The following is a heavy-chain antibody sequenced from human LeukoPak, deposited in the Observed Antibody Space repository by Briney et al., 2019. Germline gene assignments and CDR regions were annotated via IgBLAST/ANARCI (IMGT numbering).Heavy chain of an antibody. CDR3: ARVRWGYYDSSGHGAFDI. V-gene: IGHV1-2*02. CDR2: INPNSGGT. J-gene: IGHJ3*02. D-gene: IGHD3-22*01. CDR1: GYTFTGYY. Sequence: ASVKVSCKASGYTFTGYYMHWVRQAPGQGLEWMGWINPNSGGTNYAQKFQGRVTMTRDTSISTAYMELSRLRSDDTAVYYCARVRWGYYDSSGHGAFDIWGQGTMVTVSS.